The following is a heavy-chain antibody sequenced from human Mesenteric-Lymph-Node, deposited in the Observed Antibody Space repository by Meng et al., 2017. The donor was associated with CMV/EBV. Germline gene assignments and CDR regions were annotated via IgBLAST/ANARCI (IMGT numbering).Heavy chain of an antibody. V-gene: IGHV3-23*01. CDR2: ISGSGGGT. Sequence: GGSLRLSCAASGFTVSSNYMSWVRQAPGKGLEWVSGISGSGGGTYYADSVRGRFTISRDNSKNTLYLQMNSLRAEDTAVFYCARDRYDSSGSYFDYWGQGTLVTVSS. CDR1: GFTVSSNY. J-gene: IGHJ4*02. D-gene: IGHD3-22*01. CDR3: ARDRYDSSGSYFDY.